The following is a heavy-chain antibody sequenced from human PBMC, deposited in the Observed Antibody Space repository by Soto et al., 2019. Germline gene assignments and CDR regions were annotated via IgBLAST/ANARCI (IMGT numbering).Heavy chain of an antibody. CDR2: TYYRSKWCN. Sequence: RSLTCAISGDSVSSNRAAWNWIRQSPSRGLEWLGRTYYRSKWCNDYAVSVKSRITINPDTSKNQFSLQLNSVTPEDTAVYYCAREESSVTIFGLVITYLDYWGQGTMVTVSS. CDR3: AREESSVTIFGLVITYLDY. V-gene: IGHV6-1*01. J-gene: IGHJ4*03. D-gene: IGHD3-3*01. CDR1: GDSVSSNRAA.